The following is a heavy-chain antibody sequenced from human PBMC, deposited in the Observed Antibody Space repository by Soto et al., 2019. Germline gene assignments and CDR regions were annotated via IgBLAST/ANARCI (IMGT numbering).Heavy chain of an antibody. CDR1: GFTFSSFA. V-gene: IGHV3-23*01. D-gene: IGHD1-26*01. Sequence: EVQLLESGGGLVQPGGSLRLSCAASGFTFSSFAMTWVRQAPGEGLEWVSALTPGGETTHYIDSVKGRFTISRDNAKNTLYLQMNSLTAADTAVYYCANDSPDSGHYQDLDYWGQGTLVTVSS. J-gene: IGHJ4*02. CDR2: LTPGGETT. CDR3: ANDSPDSGHYQDLDY.